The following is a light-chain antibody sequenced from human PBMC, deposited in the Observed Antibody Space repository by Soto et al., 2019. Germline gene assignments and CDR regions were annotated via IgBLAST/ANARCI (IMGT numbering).Light chain of an antibody. J-gene: IGLJ1*01. CDR1: SSDVGDFYY. CDR2: EVT. CDR3: SSYTSSSAPYV. Sequence: QSVLTQPASVSGSPGQSITMSCTGTSSDVGDFYYVSWYQQHPGKAPKLIIYEVTNRPSGVSDRFSASKSGTTASLTISGLQAEDEADYYCSSYTSSSAPYVLGTGTKVTVL. V-gene: IGLV2-14*01.